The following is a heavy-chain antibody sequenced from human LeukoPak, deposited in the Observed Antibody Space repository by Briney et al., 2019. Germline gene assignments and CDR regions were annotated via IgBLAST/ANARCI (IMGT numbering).Heavy chain of an antibody. CDR3: ARGPYYYGSGKYPPLDY. D-gene: IGHD3-10*01. CDR1: VGSISNSSYY. Sequence: SDTLSLTCTVSVGSISNSSYYWGWIRQPPGKGLEWIESMYYSGSIYNNPSLKSRPTISVDTSKDHFSLKLSSVTAAVTAVYYCARGPYYYGSGKYPPLDYWGQGTLVTVSS. V-gene: IGHV4-39*02. J-gene: IGHJ4*02. CDR2: MYYSGSI.